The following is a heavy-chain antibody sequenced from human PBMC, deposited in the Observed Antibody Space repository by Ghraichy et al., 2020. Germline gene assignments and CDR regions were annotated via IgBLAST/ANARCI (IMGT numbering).Heavy chain of an antibody. V-gene: IGHV3-48*02. J-gene: IGHJ6*03. CDR2: ITSSSSTI. D-gene: IGHD3-10*01. CDR1: GFTFSSYS. CDR3: ARPSRNDYYGSGGYYMDV. Sequence: GGSLRLSCAASGFTFSSYSMNWVRQAPGKGLEWVSYITSSSSTIYYADSVKGRFTISRDNAKNSLYLQMNSLRDEDTAVYYCARPSRNDYYGSGGYYMDVWGKGTTVTVSS.